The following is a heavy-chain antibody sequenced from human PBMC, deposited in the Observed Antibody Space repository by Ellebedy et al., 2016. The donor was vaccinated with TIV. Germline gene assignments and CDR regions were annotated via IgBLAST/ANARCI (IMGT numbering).Heavy chain of an antibody. CDR2: IKPDGTEK. Sequence: PGESLKISCVASGFSFSSEYMSWVRQAPGKGLEWVAKIKPDGTEKYYVDSVTGRFTFSRDNAQNSVFLQMNNLRAEDTAVYYCVKETWFRMDFWGQGTLVTVSS. D-gene: IGHD3-10*01. CDR1: GFSFSSEY. CDR3: VKETWFRMDF. J-gene: IGHJ4*02. V-gene: IGHV3-7*03.